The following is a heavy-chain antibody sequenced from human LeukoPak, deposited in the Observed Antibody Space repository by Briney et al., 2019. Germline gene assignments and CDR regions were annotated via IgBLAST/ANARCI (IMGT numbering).Heavy chain of an antibody. Sequence: ASVKVSCKASGGTFSSYAISWVRQAPGQGLEWMGGIIPIFGTANYVQKFQGRVTITTDESTSTAYMELSSLRSEDTAVYYCARGGAALGGYYMDVWGKGTTVTVSS. V-gene: IGHV1-69*05. CDR2: IIPIFGTA. J-gene: IGHJ6*03. CDR1: GGTFSSYA. D-gene: IGHD3-10*01. CDR3: ARGGAALGGYYMDV.